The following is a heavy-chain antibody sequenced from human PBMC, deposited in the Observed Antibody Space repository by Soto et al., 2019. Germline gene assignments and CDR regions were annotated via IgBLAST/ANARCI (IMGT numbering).Heavy chain of an antibody. V-gene: IGHV1-18*01. D-gene: IGHD3-10*01. J-gene: IGHJ4*02. CDR2: ISAYNGNT. Sequence: QVQLVQSGAEVKKPGASVKVSCKASGYTFTSYGISWVRQAPGQGLEWMGWISAYNGNTYYAQKLQGRVTRTTDTSTSTAYMERRSLRSDDTAVYYWARDRGTPEPRSFDCWGQGTLVTVSS. CDR3: ARDRGTPEPRSFDC. CDR1: GYTFTSYG.